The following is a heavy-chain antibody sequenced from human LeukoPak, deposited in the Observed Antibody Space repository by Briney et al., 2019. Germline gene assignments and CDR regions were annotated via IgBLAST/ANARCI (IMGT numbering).Heavy chain of an antibody. CDR2: VHHNAGA. CDR3: ARDPRWLTPDCASTSCYENYFAP. V-gene: IGHV4-38-2*02. J-gene: IGHJ5*02. D-gene: IGHD2-2*01. CDR1: GYSISSGYQ. Sequence: SETLSLTCAVSGYSISSGYQWAWIRQPPGRGLEWIGSVHHNAGAHYNPSLRSRVTISVDTSKNHFSLELNSVTVADTAIYYCARDPRWLTPDCASTSCYENYFAPWGQGTLVTVSS.